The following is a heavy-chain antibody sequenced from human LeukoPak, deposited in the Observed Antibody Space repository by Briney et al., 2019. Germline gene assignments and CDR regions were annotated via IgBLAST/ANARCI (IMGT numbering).Heavy chain of an antibody. CDR3: ARNYYDSSGYYYTYDY. Sequence: ASVKVSCKASGYTFTSYDIKWVRQATGQGLEWMGWMNPNSGNTGYAQKFQGRVTMTRNTSISTAYMELSSLRSKDTAVYYCARNYYDSSGYYYTYDYWGQGTLVTVSS. CDR1: GYTFTSYD. J-gene: IGHJ4*02. D-gene: IGHD3-22*01. CDR2: MNPNSGNT. V-gene: IGHV1-8*01.